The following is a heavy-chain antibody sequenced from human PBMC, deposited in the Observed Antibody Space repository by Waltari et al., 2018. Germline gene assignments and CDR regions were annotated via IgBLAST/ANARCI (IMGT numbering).Heavy chain of an antibody. Sequence: QVQLQESGPGLVKPSETLSLTCTVSGGSISSYYWSWIRQPAGKGLEWIGRIYTSGSTNYNPSLNSRVTMSVDTSKNQFSLKLSSVTAADTAVYYCARDPLSLAGTNYYGMDVWGQGTTVTVSS. CDR2: IYTSGST. D-gene: IGHD6-19*01. CDR3: ARDPLSLAGTNYYGMDV. CDR1: GGSISSYY. V-gene: IGHV4-4*07. J-gene: IGHJ6*02.